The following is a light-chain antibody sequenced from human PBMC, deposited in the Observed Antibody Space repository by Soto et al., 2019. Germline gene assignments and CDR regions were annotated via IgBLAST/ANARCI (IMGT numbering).Light chain of an antibody. CDR3: QQRNVWPPIT. J-gene: IGKJ5*01. Sequence: EVVRTQSPATLSVSPGERVTLSCRASQSIHTSLAWYQQKPGQPPRLVVYDSTLRANGVPDRFGRSRSGTEFTLTINNLEPEDFAVYYCQQRNVWPPITFGQGTRLEIK. V-gene: IGKV3-11*01. CDR2: DST. CDR1: QSIHTS.